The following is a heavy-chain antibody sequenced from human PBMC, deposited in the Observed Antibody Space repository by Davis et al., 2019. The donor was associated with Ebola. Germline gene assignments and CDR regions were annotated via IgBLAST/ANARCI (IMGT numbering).Heavy chain of an antibody. Sequence: GESLKISCVASGFTFSDYWMSWVRQAPGKGLEWVANIKQRGSEKYYADSVKGRFTSSRDNAKTSLYLQMNSLRVEDTAVYFCAKSGWGAYGYGAKSDWGQGTLVTVSS. D-gene: IGHD5-12*01. V-gene: IGHV3-7*01. CDR2: IKQRGSEK. CDR3: AKSGWGAYGYGAKSD. CDR1: GFTFSDYW. J-gene: IGHJ4*02.